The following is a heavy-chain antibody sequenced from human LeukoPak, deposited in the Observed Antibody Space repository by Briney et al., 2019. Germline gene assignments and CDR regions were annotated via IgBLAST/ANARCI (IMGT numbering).Heavy chain of an antibody. CDR3: ARDSDIDCSSTSCYTPPLSYYFDY. J-gene: IGHJ4*02. CDR2: ISYDGSNK. D-gene: IGHD2-2*02. V-gene: IGHV3-30*03. Sequence: GGSLRLSCAASGFTFSSYSMNWVRQAPGKRLEWVAVISYDGSNKYYADSVKGRFTISRDNSKNTLYLQMNSLRAEDTAVYYCARDSDIDCSSTSCYTPPLSYYFDYWGQGTLVTVSS. CDR1: GFTFSSYS.